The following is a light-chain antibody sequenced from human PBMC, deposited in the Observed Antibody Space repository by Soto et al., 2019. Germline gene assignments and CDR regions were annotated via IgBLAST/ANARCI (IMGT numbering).Light chain of an antibody. CDR3: QAWDSSTVV. J-gene: IGLJ2*01. Sequence: SYELTQLPSVSVSPGQTASITCSGDKLGDKYACWYQQKPGQSPVLVIYQDSKRPSGIPERFSGSNSGNTVTLTISGSQAMDEADYYRQAWDSSTVVFRGGTKVTVL. CDR2: QDS. V-gene: IGLV3-1*01. CDR1: KLGDKY.